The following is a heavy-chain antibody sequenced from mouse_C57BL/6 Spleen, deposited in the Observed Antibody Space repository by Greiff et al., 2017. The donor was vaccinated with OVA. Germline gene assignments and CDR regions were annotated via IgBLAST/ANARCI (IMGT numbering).Heavy chain of an antibody. V-gene: IGHV8-12*01. J-gene: IGHJ4*01. CDR1: GFSLSTSGMG. CDR2: IYWDDDK. CDR3: ARNGDGYYNAMDY. D-gene: IGHD2-3*01. Sequence: QVTLKVCGPGILQSSQTLSLTCSFSGFSLSTSGMGVSWIRQPSGKGLEWLAHIYWDDDKRYNPSLKSRLTISKDTSRNQVFLKITSVDTADTATYYCARNGDGYYNAMDYWGQGTSVTVSS.